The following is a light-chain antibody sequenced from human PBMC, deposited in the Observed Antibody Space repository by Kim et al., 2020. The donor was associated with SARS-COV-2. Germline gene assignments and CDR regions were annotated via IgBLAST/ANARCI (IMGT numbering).Light chain of an antibody. Sequence: SSELTQDPAVSVALGQTVRITCQGDSLRSYYASWYQQKPGQAPVLVIYGKNNRPSGIPDRFSGSSSGNTASLTITGAQAEDEADYYCNSRDSSGNPVAVFGGGTKLTVL. CDR1: SLRSYY. CDR3: NSRDSSGNPVAV. CDR2: GKN. V-gene: IGLV3-19*01. J-gene: IGLJ3*02.